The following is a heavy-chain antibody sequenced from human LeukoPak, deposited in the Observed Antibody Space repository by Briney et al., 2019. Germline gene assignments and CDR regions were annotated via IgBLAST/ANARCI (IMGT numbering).Heavy chain of an antibody. D-gene: IGHD6-6*01. CDR1: GYTFTSYH. Sequence: ASVKASCKASGYTFTSYHLHWGREAPGQGLEWRGIINPSGGSPNYAQKFQGRVTMTRDMSTGTANMELSSPRAEDTGTYYCARGVFGDYYHFYRDVWGKGTTVTVSS. CDR2: INPSGGSP. V-gene: IGHV1-46*01. J-gene: IGHJ6*03. CDR3: ARGVFGDYYHFYRDV.